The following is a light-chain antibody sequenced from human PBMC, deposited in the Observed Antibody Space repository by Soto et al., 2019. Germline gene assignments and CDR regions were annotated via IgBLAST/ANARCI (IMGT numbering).Light chain of an antibody. CDR1: MDIGNYNL. V-gene: IGLV2-23*02. CDR2: VVT. J-gene: IGLJ1*01. Sequence: SLTAPASGSGSPGQSDTISCSGMDIGNYNLVSWYQHLPGRAPKRLIFVVTMRPSGISDRFSGSKSASTPSRTISGLQAEDEGDNYCASYAGSRTYVFGSGTKVTVL. CDR3: ASYAGSRTYV.